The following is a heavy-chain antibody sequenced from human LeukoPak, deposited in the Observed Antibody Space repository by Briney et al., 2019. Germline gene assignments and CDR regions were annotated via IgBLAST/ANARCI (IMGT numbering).Heavy chain of an antibody. V-gene: IGHV3-15*01. CDR3: TTSLTYRYCSSTSCPDY. CDR1: GFNFGDFW. Sequence: GGSLRLSCAASGFNFGDFWMAWVRQAPGKGLEWVDRIKSKTDGGTTDYAAPVKGRFTISRDDSKNTLYLQMNSLKTEDTAVCYCTTSLTYRYCSSTSCPDYWGQGTLVTVSS. D-gene: IGHD2-2*01. CDR2: IKSKTDGGTT. J-gene: IGHJ4*02.